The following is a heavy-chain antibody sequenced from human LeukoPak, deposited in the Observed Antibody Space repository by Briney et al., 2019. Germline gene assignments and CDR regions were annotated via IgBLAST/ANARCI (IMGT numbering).Heavy chain of an antibody. V-gene: IGHV3-48*03. CDR1: GFTFSSYE. J-gene: IGHJ4*02. Sequence: QSGGSLRLSCEASGFTFSSYEMNWVRQAPGKGLEWISYIRHSGTTIYYADSVKGRFTISRDNAKNSLYLQMNSLRAEDTAVYYCAREGAKLRYFDWSDTNYFDYWGQGTLVTVSS. CDR2: IRHSGTTI. CDR3: AREGAKLRYFDWSDTNYFDY. D-gene: IGHD3-9*01.